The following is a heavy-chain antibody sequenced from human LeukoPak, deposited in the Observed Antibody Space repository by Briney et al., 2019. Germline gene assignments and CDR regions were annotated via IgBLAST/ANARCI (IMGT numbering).Heavy chain of an antibody. CDR3: ARGSGSYYAFDI. V-gene: IGHV6-1*01. CDR1: GDSVSSNSAT. J-gene: IGHJ3*02. D-gene: IGHD1-26*01. Sequence: SQTLSLTFAISGDSVSSNSATWNWIRQSPSRGLEWLGRTYYRSKWFSDYAVSVKSRTTFNPDTSKNQLSLQLNSVTPEDTAVYYCARGSGSYYAFDIWGQGTMVTVSS. CDR2: TYYRSKWFS.